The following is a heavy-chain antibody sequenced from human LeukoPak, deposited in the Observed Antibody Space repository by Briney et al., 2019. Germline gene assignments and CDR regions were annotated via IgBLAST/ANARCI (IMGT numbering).Heavy chain of an antibody. D-gene: IGHD3-10*01. CDR3: ARARDLLLWFGSTPGWFDP. J-gene: IGHJ5*02. CDR2: ISAYNGNT. CDR1: GYTFTSYG. Sequence: GASVKVSCKASGYTFTSYGISWVRQAPGQGLEWMGWISAYNGNTNYAQKLQGRVTMTTDTSTSTAYMELRSLRSDDTAVYYCARARDLLLWFGSTPGWFDPWGQGTLVTVSS. V-gene: IGHV1-18*01.